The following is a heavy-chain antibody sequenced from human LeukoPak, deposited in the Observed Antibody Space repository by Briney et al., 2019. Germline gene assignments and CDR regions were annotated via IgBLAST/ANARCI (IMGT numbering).Heavy chain of an antibody. V-gene: IGHV3-7*01. CDR2: IKQDGSQS. D-gene: IGHD3-10*01. Sequence: GGSLRLSCAASGFTFSSYAMSWVRQAPGKGLEWLANIKQDGSQSHYVDSVKGRFTISRDNAKNSLYLQMNTLRAEDTAVYYCARDYSASGSFDYWGQGTLVTVSS. J-gene: IGHJ4*02. CDR1: GFTFSSYA. CDR3: ARDYSASGSFDY.